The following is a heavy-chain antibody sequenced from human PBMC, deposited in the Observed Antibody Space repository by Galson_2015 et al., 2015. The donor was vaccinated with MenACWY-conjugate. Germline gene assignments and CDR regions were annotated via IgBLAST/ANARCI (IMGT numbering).Heavy chain of an antibody. D-gene: IGHD3-16*01. CDR3: ARAYTEFTGETHYYYYYGMDV. V-gene: IGHV5-51*01. J-gene: IGHJ6*02. CDR1: GYSFTSYW. Sequence: QSGAEVKKPGESLKISCKGSGYSFTSYWIGWVRQMPGKGLEWMGIIYPGDSDTRYSPSFQGQVTISADKSISTAYLQWSSLKASDTDMYYCARAYTEFTGETHYYYYYGMDVWGQGTTVTVSS. CDR2: IYPGDSDT.